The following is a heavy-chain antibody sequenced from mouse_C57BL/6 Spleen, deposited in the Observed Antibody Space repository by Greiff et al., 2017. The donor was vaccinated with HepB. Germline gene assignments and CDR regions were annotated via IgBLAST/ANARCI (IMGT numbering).Heavy chain of an antibody. J-gene: IGHJ1*03. V-gene: IGHV5-17*01. CDR2: ISSGSSTI. CDR1: GFTFSDYG. Sequence: EVMLVESGGGLVKPGGSLKLSCAASGFTFSDYGMHWVRQAPEKGLEWVAYISSGSSTIYYADTVKGRFTISRDNAKNTLFLQMTSLRSEDTAMYYGARDYGSSNWYFDVWGTGTTVTVSS. CDR3: ARDYGSSNWYFDV. D-gene: IGHD1-1*01.